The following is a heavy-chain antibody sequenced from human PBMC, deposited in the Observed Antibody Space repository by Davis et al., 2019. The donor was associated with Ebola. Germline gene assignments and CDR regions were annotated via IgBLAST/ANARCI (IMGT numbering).Heavy chain of an antibody. V-gene: IGHV3-30-3*01. CDR3: ARPLYYDFLTDGFDI. D-gene: IGHD3-9*01. J-gene: IGHJ3*02. CDR2: ISDNGNSK. Sequence: GGSLRLSCAASGFPFSSYSMLWVRKAPGKGLEWLAVISDNGNSKFYADSMKDRFTVSRDNSLSTLYLQMNNLRSEDTAFYYCARPLYYDFLTDGFDIWGQGTLVTVSS. CDR1: GFPFSSYS.